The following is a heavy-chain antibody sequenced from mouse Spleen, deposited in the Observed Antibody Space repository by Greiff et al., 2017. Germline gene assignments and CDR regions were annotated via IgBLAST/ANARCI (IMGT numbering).Heavy chain of an antibody. CDR3: ARSIINWAWFAY. V-gene: IGHV1-81*01. D-gene: IGHD4-1*01. J-gene: IGHJ3*01. CDR2: MYPRSGNT. Sequence: VQLLQSGAELARPGASVKLSCKASGYTFTSYGISWVKQSTGQGLEWIGEMYPRSGNTYYNEKFKGKATLTADKSSSTAYMELRSLTSEDSAVYFCARSIINWAWFAYWGQGTLVTVSA. CDR1: GYTFTSYG.